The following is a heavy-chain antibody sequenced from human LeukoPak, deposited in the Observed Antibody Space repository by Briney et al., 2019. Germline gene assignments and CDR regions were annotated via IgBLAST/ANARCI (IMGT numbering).Heavy chain of an antibody. J-gene: IGHJ3*02. CDR1: GFTFSSYG. CDR2: ISSGSSTI. CDR3: ARDVTMVPYAFDI. D-gene: IGHD3-10*01. V-gene: IGHV3-48*04. Sequence: GGSLRLSCAASGFTFSSYGMHWVRQAPGKGLEWVSYISSGSSTIYYADSVKGRFTTSRDNAKNSLYLQMNSLRAEDTAIYYCARDVTMVPYAFDIWGQGAMVTVSS.